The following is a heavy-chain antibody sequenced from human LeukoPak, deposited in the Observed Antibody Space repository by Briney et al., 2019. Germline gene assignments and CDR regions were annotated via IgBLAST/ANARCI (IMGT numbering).Heavy chain of an antibody. V-gene: IGHV3-21*01. CDR3: ARDDIVVVVAAKGYYFDY. J-gene: IGHJ4*02. Sequence: PGGSLRLSCAASGFTFSSYSMNWVRQAPGKGLEWVSSISSSSSYIYYADSVKGRFTISRDNAKNSLYLQVNSLRAEDTAVYYCARDDIVVVVAAKGYYFDYWGQGTLVTVSS. D-gene: IGHD2-15*01. CDR2: ISSSSSYI. CDR1: GFTFSSYS.